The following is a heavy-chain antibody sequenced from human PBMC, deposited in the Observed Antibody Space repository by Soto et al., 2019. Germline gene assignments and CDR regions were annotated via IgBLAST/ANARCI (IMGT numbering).Heavy chain of an antibody. Sequence: EVQLVESGGGLVQPGGSLRLSCAASGVTVSSNYMSWVRQAPGKGLEWVSVIYSGGSTYYADSVKGRFTISRHNSKNTLYLQMNSLRTEDTAVYYCARGPHWYYLDYWGQGTLVTVSS. J-gene: IGHJ4*02. V-gene: IGHV3-53*04. CDR3: ARGPHWYYLDY. CDR2: IYSGGST. CDR1: GVTVSSNY. D-gene: IGHD2-8*02.